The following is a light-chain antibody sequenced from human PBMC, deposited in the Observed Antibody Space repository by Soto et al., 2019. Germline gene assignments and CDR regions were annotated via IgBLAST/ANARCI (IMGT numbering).Light chain of an antibody. V-gene: IGKV3-15*01. J-gene: IGKJ1*01. CDR1: QSVSSN. CDR2: RAS. Sequence: EIVMTQSPATLSLSPGESATLSCRASQSVSSNLAWYQQKPGQAPRLLIYRASTRATGIPARFSGSGSGTEFTLTISSLQSEDFEVYYCQQYKYWPPWTFGQGTKV. CDR3: QQYKYWPPWT.